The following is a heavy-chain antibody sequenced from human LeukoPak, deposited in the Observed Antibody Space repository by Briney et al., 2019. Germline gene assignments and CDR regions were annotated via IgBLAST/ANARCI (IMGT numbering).Heavy chain of an antibody. CDR1: GGSFSEYY. CDR3: AGDHYLALKY. D-gene: IGHD1-14*01. V-gene: IGHV4-34*01. Sequence: SETLSLTCAVYGGSFSEYYWSWVRQPPGKGLEWIGEISPSGLTNYNPSLKSRVTISTDTSKNQFSLKLSSVTAADTAVYYCAGDHYLALKYWGHGLLVTVSS. CDR2: ISPSGLT. J-gene: IGHJ4*01.